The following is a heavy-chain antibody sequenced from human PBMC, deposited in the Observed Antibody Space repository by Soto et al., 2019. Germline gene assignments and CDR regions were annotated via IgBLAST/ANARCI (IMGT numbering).Heavy chain of an antibody. V-gene: IGHV6-1*01. J-gene: IGHJ6*02. CDR2: TYYRSKWYN. CDR3: VRSRVFIAVAGMATYYYYYGMDV. D-gene: IGHD6-19*01. Sequence: SQTLSLTCAISGDSVSSDSAAWNWIRQSPSRGLEWLGRTYYRSKWYNDYAVSVNGRITINPDTSKNHFSLQLNSVTPEDTAVYYCVRSRVFIAVAGMATYYYYYGMDVWGQGTTVTVAS. CDR1: GDSVSSDSAA.